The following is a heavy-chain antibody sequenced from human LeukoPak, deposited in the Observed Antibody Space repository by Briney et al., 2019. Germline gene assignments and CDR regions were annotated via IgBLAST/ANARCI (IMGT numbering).Heavy chain of an antibody. J-gene: IGHJ3*02. V-gene: IGHV3-21*01. D-gene: IGHD6-19*01. CDR2: ISSSSSYI. CDR1: GFTFSSYS. Sequence: GGSLRLSCAASGFTFSSYSMNWVRQAPGKGLEWVSSISSSSSYIYYADSVKGRFTISRDNAKNSLYLQMNSLRAEDTAVYYCTRASGYTSGSYDHAFDIWGQGTMVTVSS. CDR3: TRASGYTSGSYDHAFDI.